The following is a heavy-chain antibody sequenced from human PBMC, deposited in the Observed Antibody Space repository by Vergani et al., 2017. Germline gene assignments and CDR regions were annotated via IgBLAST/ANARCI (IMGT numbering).Heavy chain of an antibody. D-gene: IGHD3-22*01. V-gene: IGHV4-38-2*01. J-gene: IGHJ4*02. CDR3: ARAYXSSHYLQIDYLDY. CDR1: GYSINSGYY. CDR2: FHHRGGT. Sequence: QVQLQESGPGLLKPSETLSLNCAVSGYSINSGYYWGWIRQSPGKGLEWIGRFHHRGGTFYNPSHKSRVTIAADTSKNQFSLRLTSVTAADTATYYCARAYXSSHYLQIDYLDYWGQGILVTVSS.